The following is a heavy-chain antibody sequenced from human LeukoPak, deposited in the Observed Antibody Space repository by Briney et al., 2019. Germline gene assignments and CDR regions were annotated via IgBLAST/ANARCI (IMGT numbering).Heavy chain of an antibody. V-gene: IGHV3-66*01. Sequence: GGSLRLSCAASGFAVSSKYMNWVRQAPGKGLEWVTVIYLDGRADYADSAKGRFTISSDNSKNTVYLQMNSLKDEDTAVYYCARDAGTSLANWGQGTLVTVSP. CDR2: IYLDGRA. CDR3: ARDAGTSLAN. J-gene: IGHJ4*02. CDR1: GFAVSSKY.